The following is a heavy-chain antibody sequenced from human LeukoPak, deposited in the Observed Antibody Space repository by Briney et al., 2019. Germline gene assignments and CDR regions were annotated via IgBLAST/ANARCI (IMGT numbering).Heavy chain of an antibody. J-gene: IGHJ4*02. V-gene: IGHV1-8*01. CDR1: GYTFTSYD. CDR2: MNPNSGNT. Sequence: GASVKVSCKASGYTFTSYDINWVRQATGQGLEWMGWMNPNSGNTGYAQKFQGRVTMTRNTSISTAYMELSSLRSEDTAVYYCARSETFEYSSQRSFDYWGQGTLVTVSS. D-gene: IGHD6-6*01. CDR3: ARSETFEYSSQRSFDY.